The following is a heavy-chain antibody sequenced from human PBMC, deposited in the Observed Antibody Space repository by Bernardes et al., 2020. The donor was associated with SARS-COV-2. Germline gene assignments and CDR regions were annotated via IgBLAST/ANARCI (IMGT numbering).Heavy chain of an antibody. CDR2: IKRNGGTT. CDR1: GFTFDDFG. CDR3: TTGTYSTEYFQH. J-gene: IGHJ1*01. D-gene: IGHD1-1*01. Sequence: GSLRLSCAASGFTFDDFGMSWVRQGPGKGLEWVSGIKRNGGTTGYADSVKGRFTISRDSSKNTLYLQMNSLRAEDTAVYYCTTGTYSTEYFQHWGQGTLVTVSS. V-gene: IGHV3-20*04.